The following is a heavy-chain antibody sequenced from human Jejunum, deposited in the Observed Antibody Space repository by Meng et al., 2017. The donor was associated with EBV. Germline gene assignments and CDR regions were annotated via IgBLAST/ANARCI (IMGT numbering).Heavy chain of an antibody. J-gene: IGHJ4*02. CDR1: GDMVSSNRVA. D-gene: IGHD7-27*01. CDR2: IYYRSKWGS. Sequence: VHLLQSGPGSVKPSQTLSLHCAISGDMVSSNRVAGNWLRRSPSRGLEWLGRIYYRSKWGSDYAVSVKSRIIINADTSKNQYSLQLSSVNPEDTAVYYCARDRHWAFDYWGQGTLVTVSS. CDR3: ARDRHWAFDY. V-gene: IGHV6-1*01.